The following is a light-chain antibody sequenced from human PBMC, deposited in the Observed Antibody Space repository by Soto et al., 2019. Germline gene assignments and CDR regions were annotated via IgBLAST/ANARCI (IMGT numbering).Light chain of an antibody. Sequence: DIQMTQSPSIMSASVGDRVTITCRASQSISNGLAWYHQKPGKAPQLLIYKAASLDSGVPSRFSGSVAGTEFSLTISSLQHDYFATYYCQHYNSYWTFGQGTKVEIK. CDR1: QSISNG. CDR2: KAA. J-gene: IGKJ1*01. V-gene: IGKV1-5*03. CDR3: QHYNSYWT.